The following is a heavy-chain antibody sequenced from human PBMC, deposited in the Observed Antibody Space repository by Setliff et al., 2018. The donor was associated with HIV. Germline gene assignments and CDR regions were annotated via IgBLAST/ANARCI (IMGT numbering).Heavy chain of an antibody. J-gene: IGHJ4*02. V-gene: IGHV4-38-2*01. CDR3: ARRAAGPDGPFDY. CDR1: GYSMSSGYY. Sequence: KPSETLSLTCGVSGYSMSSGYYWGWIRQPPGKGLEWIGNVYHTGSTYYNPSLKSRVTISVDTSKNQFSLKLSSVIAADTAVYYCARRAAGPDGPFDYWGQGTLVTVSS. CDR2: VYHTGST.